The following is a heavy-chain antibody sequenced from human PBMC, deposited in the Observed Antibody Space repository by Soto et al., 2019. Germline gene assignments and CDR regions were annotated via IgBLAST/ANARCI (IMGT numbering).Heavy chain of an antibody. J-gene: IGHJ4*02. Sequence: GESLKISCQGSGYRFTSYWIAWVRQIPGKGLEWMGIIYPGDSDTRYSPSFQGQGTISADRSISTAYLQWSSLKASDTAIYYCARPEIPTRSSDYNCPFDHWGQGTLVTVSS. V-gene: IGHV5-51*01. D-gene: IGHD3-22*01. CDR1: GYRFTSYW. CDR3: ARPEIPTRSSDYNCPFDH. CDR2: IYPGDSDT.